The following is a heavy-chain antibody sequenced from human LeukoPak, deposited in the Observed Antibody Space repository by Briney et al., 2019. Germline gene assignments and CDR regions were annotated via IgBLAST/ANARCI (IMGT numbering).Heavy chain of an antibody. CDR2: ITYSGST. D-gene: IGHD5-12*01. CDR1: GGSISSDDYY. J-gene: IGHJ4*02. V-gene: IGHV4-30-4*01. CDR3: ARGGVGGYDYFDS. Sequence: SETLSLTCTVSGGSISSDDYYWSWIPQPPGKSLEWIGHITYSGSTDYSPSLRSRVTMSVNTSKDQFSLKLNSVTAAETAMYFCARGGVGGYDYFDSWGQGTLVAVSS.